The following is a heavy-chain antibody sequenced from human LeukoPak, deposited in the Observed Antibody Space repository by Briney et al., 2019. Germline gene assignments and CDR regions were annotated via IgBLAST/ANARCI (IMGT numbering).Heavy chain of an antibody. CDR3: ARLARGNWNDRFYFYGLDV. D-gene: IGHD1-1*01. CDR2: IDWNDDK. J-gene: IGHJ6*02. V-gene: IGHV2-70*01. CDR1: GFSLSTSGMC. Sequence: SSPALVKPPLTLTLTCTFSGFSLSTSGMCVTWIRQPPGKALEWLAHIDWNDDKYYSTSLKTRLTISKDTSKNQVVLTMTNMDPVDTATYYCARLARGNWNDRFYFYGLDVWGQGTTVTVSS.